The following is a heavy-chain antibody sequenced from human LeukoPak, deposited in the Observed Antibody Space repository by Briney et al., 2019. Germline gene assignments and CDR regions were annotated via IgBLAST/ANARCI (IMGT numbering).Heavy chain of an antibody. CDR1: GFTFSNYW. CDR3: ARGRGYSQSNWVDP. Sequence: GGSLRLSCVASGFTFSNYWMHWVRQAPGKGLEWVSVIYSGGTTYYADSVKGRFTISRDNSKNTLYLQMNSLRAEDTAVYYCARGRGYSQSNWVDPWGQGTMVTVSA. J-gene: IGHJ5*02. V-gene: IGHV3-53*01. CDR2: IYSGGTT. D-gene: IGHD5-18*01.